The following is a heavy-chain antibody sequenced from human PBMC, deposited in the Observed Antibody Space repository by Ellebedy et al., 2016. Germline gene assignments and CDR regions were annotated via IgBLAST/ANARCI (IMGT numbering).Heavy chain of an antibody. D-gene: IGHD2-15*01. Sequence: ASVKVSXKASGYTFTGYYMHWVRQAPGQGLEWMGWINPNSGGTNYAQKFQGWVTMTRDTSISTAYMELRRLTSDDAAVYYCARQVAHNWYFDLWGRGTLVTVSS. V-gene: IGHV1-2*04. J-gene: IGHJ2*01. CDR2: INPNSGGT. CDR1: GYTFTGYY. CDR3: ARQVAHNWYFDL.